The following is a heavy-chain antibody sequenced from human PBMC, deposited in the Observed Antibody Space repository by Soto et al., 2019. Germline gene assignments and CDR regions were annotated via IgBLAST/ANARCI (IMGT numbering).Heavy chain of an antibody. Sequence: SETLSLTCDVYGGSFSGYIWTWIRQTPGKGLQWIGQINHSGSANYNPSHKSRVAISVDTSKNQLSLRLTSVTAADSAIYYCVRHPFLGYCSGVGCLRFGYFDSWGRGSLVTVSS. V-gene: IGHV4-34*01. CDR2: INHSGSA. CDR1: GGSFSGYI. CDR3: VRHPFLGYCSGVGCLRFGYFDS. J-gene: IGHJ4*02. D-gene: IGHD2-15*01.